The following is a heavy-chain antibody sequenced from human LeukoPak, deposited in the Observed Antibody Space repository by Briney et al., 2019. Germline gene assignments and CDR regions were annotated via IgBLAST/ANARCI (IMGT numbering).Heavy chain of an antibody. Sequence: PGGSLRLSCAASGFTFSSYAMSWVRQAPGKGLEWVSAISGSGGSTYYADSVKGRFTISRDNSKNTLYLQMNSLRAEDTAVYYCARHGGYENRRDGYNPRWYYFDYWGQGTLVTVSS. V-gene: IGHV3-23*01. CDR1: GFTFSSYA. CDR2: ISGSGGST. J-gene: IGHJ4*02. D-gene: IGHD5-24*01. CDR3: ARHGGYENRRDGYNPRWYYFDY.